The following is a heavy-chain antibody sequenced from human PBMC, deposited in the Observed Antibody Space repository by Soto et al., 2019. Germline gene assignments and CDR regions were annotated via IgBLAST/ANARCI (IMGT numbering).Heavy chain of an antibody. CDR2: IYYSGST. CDR3: ARLVATVQGYYYYYYMDV. Sequence: SETLSLTCTVSGGSISSYYWSWIRQPPGKGLEWIGYIYYSGSTNYNPSLKSRVTISVDTSKNQFSLKLSSVTAADTAVYYCARLVATVQGYYYYYYMDVWGKGTTVTVSS. J-gene: IGHJ6*03. D-gene: IGHD5-12*01. V-gene: IGHV4-59*08. CDR1: GGSISSYY.